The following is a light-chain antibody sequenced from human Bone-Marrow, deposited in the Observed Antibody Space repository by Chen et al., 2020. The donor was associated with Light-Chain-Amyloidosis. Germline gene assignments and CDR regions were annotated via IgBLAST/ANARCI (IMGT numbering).Light chain of an antibody. Sequence: QSALTQPPSVSAAPGPKVTLSCSGSSSNIGNNYVSWYQQLPGTAPKLLIYDNNKRPSGIPDRFSGSKSGTSATLGITGLQTGDEADYYCGTWDSSLSAGVFGGGTKLTVL. CDR2: DNN. CDR1: SSNIGNNY. J-gene: IGLJ2*01. CDR3: GTWDSSLSAGV. V-gene: IGLV1-51*01.